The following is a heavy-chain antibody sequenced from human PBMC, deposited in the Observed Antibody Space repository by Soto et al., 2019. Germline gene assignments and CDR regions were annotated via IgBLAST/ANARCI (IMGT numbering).Heavy chain of an antibody. CDR2: INGGNGNT. J-gene: IGHJ6*02. V-gene: IGHV1-3*01. D-gene: IGHD2-21*02. CDR3: ASAYCGGDCSNYYYGMDV. Sequence: ASVKVSCKASGNTVPNYAIHWVRQAPGQRLEWMGWINGGNGNTYYSEHFQGRVTFTRDTSAGTAYMELSSLRSEDTAVYYCASAYCGGDCSNYYYGMDVWGQGTTVTVSS. CDR1: GNTVPNYA.